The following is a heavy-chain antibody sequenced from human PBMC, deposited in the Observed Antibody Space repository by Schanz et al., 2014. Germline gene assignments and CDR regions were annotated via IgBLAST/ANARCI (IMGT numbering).Heavy chain of an antibody. CDR3: ARDAADFLAGYYLDT. D-gene: IGHD3-9*01. CDR2: IIPMINEA. J-gene: IGHJ4*02. Sequence: QVQLVQSGAEVKKPGSSVKVSCKASGGTFSTYAIIWVRQAPGQGLEWMGRIIPMINEAKYADNFRGRVSMTADKSTSTAYMVLSGLTHEDTATYYCARDAADFLAGYYLDTWGQGTLVVVSS. V-gene: IGHV1-69*04. CDR1: GGTFSTYA.